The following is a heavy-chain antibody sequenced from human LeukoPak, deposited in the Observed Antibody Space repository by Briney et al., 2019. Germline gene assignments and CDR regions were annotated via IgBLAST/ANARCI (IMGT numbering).Heavy chain of an antibody. CDR2: ISYDGSNK. D-gene: IGHD7-27*01. V-gene: IGHV3-30*04. CDR1: GFIFSNYA. CDR3: AKDGNWARFED. Sequence: GGSLRLSCAASGFIFSNYAMHWVRQAPGKGLEWVAVISYDGSNKYYADSVKGRFTISRDNSKNMVWLQINSPTAEDTATYYCAKDGNWARFEDWGQGTLVTVSS. J-gene: IGHJ4*02.